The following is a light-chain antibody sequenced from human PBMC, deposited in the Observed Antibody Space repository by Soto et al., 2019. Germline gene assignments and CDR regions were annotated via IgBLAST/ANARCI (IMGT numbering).Light chain of an antibody. CDR1: GSDIGAYNF. V-gene: IGLV2-8*01. J-gene: IGLJ3*02. CDR2: GVT. Sequence: QSALAQPRSASGSPGQSVTISCTGSGSDIGAYNFVSWYQQHPGKAPKLMIFGVTERPSGVPDRFSGSKSGNTASLTVSGLQADDEAVYYCYSYAGRNIGVFGGGTKLTVL. CDR3: YSYAGRNIGV.